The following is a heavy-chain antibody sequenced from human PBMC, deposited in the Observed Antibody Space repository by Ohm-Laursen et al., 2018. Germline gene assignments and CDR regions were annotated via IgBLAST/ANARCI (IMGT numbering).Heavy chain of an antibody. CDR2: ISWNSGSI. CDR1: GFTFADYA. Sequence: SLRLSCAASGFTFADYAMHWVRQAPGKGLEWVSGISWNSGSIGYADSVKGRFTISRDNAKNSLYLQMNSLRAEDTALYYCAKDIWEGGATTVVYWGQGTLVTVSS. CDR3: AKDIWEGGATTVVY. D-gene: IGHD1-26*01. J-gene: IGHJ4*02. V-gene: IGHV3-9*01.